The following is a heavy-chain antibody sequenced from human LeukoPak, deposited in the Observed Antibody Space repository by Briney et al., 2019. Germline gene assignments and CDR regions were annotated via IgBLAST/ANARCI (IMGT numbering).Heavy chain of an antibody. V-gene: IGHV3-73*01. Sequence: GGSLSLSCAASGFTLSGSAMHWVRQASGKGLEWVGRIRSKASSYATAYAASVKGRFTISRDDSKNTAYLQMNSLKTEDTAVYYCTRLTVTTSFDYWGQGTLVTVSS. J-gene: IGHJ4*02. CDR2: IRSKASSYAT. CDR3: TRLTVTTSFDY. CDR1: GFTLSGSA. D-gene: IGHD4-17*01.